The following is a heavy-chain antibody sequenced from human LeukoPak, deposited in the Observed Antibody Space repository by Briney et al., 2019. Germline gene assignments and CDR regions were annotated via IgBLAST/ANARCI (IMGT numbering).Heavy chain of an antibody. J-gene: IGHJ4*02. CDR2: IKQDGSEK. Sequence: PGGSLRLSCAASGFTFSSYWMSWVRQAPGKGLEWVANIKQDGSEKYYVDSVKGRFTISRDNAKNSLYLQMNSLRAEDTAVYYCAKDTPDSSGYYTNSYYFDYWGQGTLVTVSS. CDR3: AKDTPDSSGYYTNSYYFDY. D-gene: IGHD3-22*01. CDR1: GFTFSSYW. V-gene: IGHV3-7*03.